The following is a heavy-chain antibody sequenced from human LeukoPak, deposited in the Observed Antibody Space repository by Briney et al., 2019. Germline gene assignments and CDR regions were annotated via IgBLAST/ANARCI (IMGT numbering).Heavy chain of an antibody. Sequence: GSLRLSCAASGFTFSSYSMSWVRQAPGKGLEWVSAIRDGDGGTYYADSVKGRFTISRDNSKNKLYLQMNSLRAVDTALYYCAKGGPEPYSSRWYGSGYWGQGNLVTVSS. CDR3: AKGGPEPYSSRWYGSGY. CDR1: GFTFSSYS. D-gene: IGHD6-13*01. CDR2: IRDGDGGT. V-gene: IGHV3-23*01. J-gene: IGHJ4*02.